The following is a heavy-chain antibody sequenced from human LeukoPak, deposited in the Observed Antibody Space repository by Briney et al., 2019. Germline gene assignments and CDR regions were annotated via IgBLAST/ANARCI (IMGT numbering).Heavy chain of an antibody. Sequence: GRSLRLSCAVSGFTFSDYAMHWVRQAPGRGLEWVAVISNDGNNKYYTDSVKGRFTISRDNSKNTLFLQMNSLTAEDTAVYYCSTLFYNWGQGTLVTVSS. J-gene: IGHJ4*02. CDR2: ISNDGNNK. CDR3: STLFYN. CDR1: GFTFSDYA. V-gene: IGHV3-30-3*01.